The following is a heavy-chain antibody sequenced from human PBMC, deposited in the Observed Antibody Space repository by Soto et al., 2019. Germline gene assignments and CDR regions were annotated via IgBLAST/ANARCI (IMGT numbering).Heavy chain of an antibody. CDR2: IYYSGST. V-gene: IGHV4-59*08. D-gene: IGHD3-3*02. Sequence: PETLSLTCTVSGGSISSYYWSWIRQPPGKGLEWIGYIYYSGSTNYNPSLKSRVTISVDTSKNQFSLKLSSVTAADTAVYYCARQKLDVPAFFDNWGQGTLVTVS. CDR3: ARQKLDVPAFFDN. J-gene: IGHJ4*02. CDR1: GGSISSYY.